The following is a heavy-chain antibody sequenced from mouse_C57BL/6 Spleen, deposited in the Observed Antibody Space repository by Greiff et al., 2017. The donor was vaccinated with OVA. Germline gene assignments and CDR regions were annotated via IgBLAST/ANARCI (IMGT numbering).Heavy chain of an antibody. CDR1: GSTFTSYW. CDR2: FDPSDSET. J-gene: IGHJ4*01. V-gene: IGHV1-52*01. Sequence: VQLQQPGAELVRPGSSVKLSCKASGSTFTSYWLHWVKQRPIQGLEWIGNFDPSDSETPYNQMFKDKATLTVDKSSSTAYMQISSLTSEDSAVYYCARHYGSTAMDYWGQGTSVTVSS. D-gene: IGHD1-1*01. CDR3: ARHYGSTAMDY.